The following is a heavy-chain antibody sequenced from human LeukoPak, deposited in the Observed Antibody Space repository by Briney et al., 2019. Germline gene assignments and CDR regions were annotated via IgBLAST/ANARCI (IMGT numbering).Heavy chain of an antibody. J-gene: IGHJ4*02. CDR1: GFTFSSYG. CDR2: ISSRSSTI. CDR3: ARSYCTDGSCENLDY. V-gene: IGHV3-48*01. D-gene: IGHD2-15*01. Sequence: GGSLRLSCAAPGFTFSSYGMNWVRQAPGKGLEWVSYISSRSSTIDYADSVKGRFTISRDNAKNSLYLQMNSLRAEDTAVYYCARSYCTDGSCENLDYWGQGTLVSVSS.